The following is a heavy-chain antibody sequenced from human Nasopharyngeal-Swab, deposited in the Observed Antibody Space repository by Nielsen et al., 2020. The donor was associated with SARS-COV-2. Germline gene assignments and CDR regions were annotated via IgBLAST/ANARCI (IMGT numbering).Heavy chain of an antibody. D-gene: IGHD3-10*01. CDR1: GFTFRDYW. J-gene: IGHJ4*02. Sequence: ETLSLTCVASGFTFRDYWMSWVRQAPAKGLEWVASIKQDGSEKNYVDSVKGRFTISRDNAKNSLFLQMDSLRTEDTAFYYCARVGGRTSPMGSWGQGTLVTVSS. V-gene: IGHV3-7*01. CDR2: IKQDGSEK. CDR3: ARVGGRTSPMGS.